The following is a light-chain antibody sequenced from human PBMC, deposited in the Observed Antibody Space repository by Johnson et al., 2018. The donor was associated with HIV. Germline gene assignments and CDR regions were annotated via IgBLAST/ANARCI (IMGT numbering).Light chain of an antibody. Sequence: APGQRVTISCSGSTSNIGNNYVSWYQQLPGTAPKLLIYDNNKRPSGIPDRFSGSKSGTSATLGITGLQTGDEADYYCGTWDSSLSAGVFGTGTKVTVL. J-gene: IGLJ1*01. V-gene: IGLV1-51*01. CDR2: DNN. CDR1: TSNIGNNY. CDR3: GTWDSSLSAGV.